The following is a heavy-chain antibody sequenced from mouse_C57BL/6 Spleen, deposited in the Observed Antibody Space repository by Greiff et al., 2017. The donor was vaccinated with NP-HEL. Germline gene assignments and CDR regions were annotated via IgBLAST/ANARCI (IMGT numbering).Heavy chain of an antibody. V-gene: IGHV5-12*01. Sequence: EVKLVESGGGLVQPGGSLKLSCAASGFTFSDYYMYWVRQTPEKRLEWVAYISNGGGSTYYPDTVKGRFTISRDNAKNTLYLQMSRLKSEDTAMYYCARQKGYYGSSLYWYFDVWGTRTTVTVSS. CDR2: ISNGGGST. CDR3: ARQKGYYGSSLYWYFDV. CDR1: GFTFSDYY. J-gene: IGHJ1*03. D-gene: IGHD1-1*01.